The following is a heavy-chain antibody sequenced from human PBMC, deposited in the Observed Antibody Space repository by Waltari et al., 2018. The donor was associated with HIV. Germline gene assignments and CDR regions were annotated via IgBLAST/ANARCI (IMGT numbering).Heavy chain of an antibody. D-gene: IGHD6-13*01. V-gene: IGHV3-23*01. CDR3: VKEHQYSHSWYSYYGMDV. CDR2: ISGSGGST. Sequence: EVQVLESGGDLVQPGGSLSLSCTASGFTFSTYGMSWVRQAPGEGVEWVATISGSGGSTYYADSVKGRFTVSRDNSKNTLYLQMNALRAEDTAVYFCVKEHQYSHSWYSYYGMDVWGQGTTVTVSS. J-gene: IGHJ6*02. CDR1: GFTFSTYG.